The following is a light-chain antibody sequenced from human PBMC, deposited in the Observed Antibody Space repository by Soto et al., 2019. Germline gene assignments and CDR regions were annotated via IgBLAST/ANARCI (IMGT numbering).Light chain of an antibody. CDR3: QQYTGPPTT. CDR2: GAS. Sequence: IILTQSPNTLSFSPGERATLSCRASQTVSSNYLAWCHQRPGQAPRLLIYGASTRAAGIPDRFSGSGSGTDFTLTITRLEPEDSAVYFCQQYTGPPTTFGQGTRLEIK. CDR1: QTVSSNY. V-gene: IGKV3-20*01. J-gene: IGKJ5*01.